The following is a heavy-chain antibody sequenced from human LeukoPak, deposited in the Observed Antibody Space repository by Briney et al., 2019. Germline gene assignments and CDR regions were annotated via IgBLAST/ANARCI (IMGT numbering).Heavy chain of an antibody. CDR3: ARVQAYYYYYYYYMDV. CDR2: ISSSSSYI. V-gene: IGHV3-21*01. CDR1: GFTFSSYS. Sequence: GGSLRLSCAASGFTFSSYSMNWVRQAPGKGLEWVSSISSSSSYIYYADSVKGRFTISRDNAKNSLYLQMNSLRAEDTAVYYCARVQAYYYYYYYYMDVWGKGTTVTISS. D-gene: IGHD1-26*01. J-gene: IGHJ6*03.